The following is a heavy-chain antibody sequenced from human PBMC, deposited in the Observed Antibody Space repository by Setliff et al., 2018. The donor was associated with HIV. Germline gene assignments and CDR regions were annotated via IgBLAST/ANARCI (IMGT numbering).Heavy chain of an antibody. J-gene: IGHJ2*01. CDR2: IKRDGSEK. CDR3: ARDRDRQFNWYLDL. Sequence: LRLSCAASGFTFNSYWMSWVRQAPGKGLEWVANIKRDGSEKDYADSVKGRFTISRDNAENSVHLQMNSLRAEDTAVYYCARDRDRQFNWYLDLWGRGTQVTVSS. CDR1: GFTFNSYW. V-gene: IGHV3-7*01.